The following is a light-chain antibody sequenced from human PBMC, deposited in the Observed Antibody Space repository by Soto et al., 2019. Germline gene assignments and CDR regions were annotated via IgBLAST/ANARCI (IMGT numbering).Light chain of an antibody. V-gene: IGLV2-11*01. J-gene: IGLJ1*01. CDR2: DVS. CDR3: QSCDSSLTACF. CDR1: SSDVGGYNY. Sequence: QSALTQPRSASGSPGQSITISCTGTSSDVGGYNYVSWYQQHPAKAPKLIIFDVSKRPSGVPNRFSGSKSGNTASLTISGLRAEDEADYYCQSCDSSLTACFFGTGTKLTVL.